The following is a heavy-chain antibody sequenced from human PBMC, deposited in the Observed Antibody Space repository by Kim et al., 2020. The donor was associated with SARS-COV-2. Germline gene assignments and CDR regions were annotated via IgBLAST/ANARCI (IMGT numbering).Heavy chain of an antibody. CDR3: ARLPVIRLVINLFLDL. J-gene: IGHJ2*01. V-gene: IGHV3-11*03. D-gene: IGHD3-22*01. Sequence: YVRCRFTISRDNAKNSLYLKVNSQRAEDTAVYYCARLPVIRLVINLFLDLWGRGTLVTVSS.